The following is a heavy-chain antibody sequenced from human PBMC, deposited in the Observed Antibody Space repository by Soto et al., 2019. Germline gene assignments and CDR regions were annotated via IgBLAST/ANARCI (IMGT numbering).Heavy chain of an antibody. D-gene: IGHD2-15*01. V-gene: IGHV3-23*01. CDR1: GFTFSSYA. J-gene: IGHJ6*03. CDR2: ISGSGGST. Sequence: PGGSLRLSCAASGFTFSSYAMSWVRQAPGKELEWVSAISGSGGSTYYADSVKGRFTISRDNSKNTLYLQMNSLRAEDTAVYYCAKGTLCPRGGSCYPPRTVDYYYYYDVEAWGKRTTVTVSS. CDR3: AKGTLCPRGGSCYPPRTVDYYYYYDVEA.